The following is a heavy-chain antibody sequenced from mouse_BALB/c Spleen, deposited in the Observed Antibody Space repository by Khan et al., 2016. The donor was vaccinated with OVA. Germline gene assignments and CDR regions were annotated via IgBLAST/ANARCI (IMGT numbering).Heavy chain of an antibody. Sequence: QVQLKESGTELVRPGASVKLSCKTSGYIFTSYWIHWVKQRSGQGLEWIARIYPGTDNTYYNEKLKDKGIMTVDKSSSTAYMQLSSLKSEDSAVXFCAREEALYYFDYWGQGTTLTVSS. V-gene: IGHV1S132*01. J-gene: IGHJ2*01. D-gene: IGHD3-2*02. CDR3: AREEALYYFDY. CDR1: GYIFTSYW. CDR2: IYPGTDNT.